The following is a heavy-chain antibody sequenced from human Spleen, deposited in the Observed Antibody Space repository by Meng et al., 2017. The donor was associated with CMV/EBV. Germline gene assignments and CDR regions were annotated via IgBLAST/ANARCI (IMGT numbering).Heavy chain of an antibody. V-gene: IGHV3-30-3*01. Sequence: GGSLRLSCAASGFTFSSYALHWVRQAPGKGLHWVAVISYDGAKKYYADSVEGRFTISRDNSKTTVYLQMNSLRPEDTAVYHCARVDTTGRGMDYWGQGTLVTVSS. D-gene: IGHD1-1*01. CDR1: GFTFSSYA. J-gene: IGHJ4*02. CDR2: ISYDGAKK. CDR3: ARVDTTGRGMDY.